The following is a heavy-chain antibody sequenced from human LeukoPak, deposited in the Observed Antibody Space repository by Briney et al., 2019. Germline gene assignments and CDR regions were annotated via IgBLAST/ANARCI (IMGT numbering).Heavy chain of an antibody. J-gene: IGHJ4*02. V-gene: IGHV1-69*01. D-gene: IGHD6-13*01. CDR1: GGTFSSYA. Sequence: GASVKLSCKASGGTFSSYAISWVRQAPGQGLEWMGGIIPIFGTANYAQKFQGRVTITADESTSTAYMELSSLRSEDTAVYYCARDSAAAGHWFDYWGQGTLVTVSS. CDR3: ARDSAAAGHWFDY. CDR2: IIPIFGTA.